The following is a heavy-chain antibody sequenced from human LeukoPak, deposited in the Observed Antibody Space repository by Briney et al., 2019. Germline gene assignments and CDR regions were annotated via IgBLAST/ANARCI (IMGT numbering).Heavy chain of an antibody. CDR2: IYYSGST. D-gene: IGHD6-19*01. CDR1: GGSISSSSYY. J-gene: IGHJ4*02. CDR3: ARLQYSSGWYPGPTFDY. Sequence: SETLSLTCTVSGGSISSSSYYWGWIRQPPGKGLEWIGSIYYSGSTYYNPSLKSRVTISVDTSKNQFSLKLSSVTAADTAVYYCARLQYSSGWYPGPTFDYWGQGTLVTVSS. V-gene: IGHV4-39*01.